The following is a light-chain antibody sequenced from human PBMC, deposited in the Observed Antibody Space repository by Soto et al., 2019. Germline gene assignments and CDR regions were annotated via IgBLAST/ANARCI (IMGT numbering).Light chain of an antibody. J-gene: IGLJ1*01. V-gene: IGLV2-23*02. CDR1: SSDVGSYNR. Sequence: QSVLTQPASVSGSPGQSITISCTGTSSDVGSYNRVSWYQQHPGKAPKLMIYAVTKRPSGVSTRFSGSKSGNTASLTISSLLAEDEGDYYCCSYTTTYTYVFGPGTKLTVL. CDR2: AVT. CDR3: CSYTTTYTYV.